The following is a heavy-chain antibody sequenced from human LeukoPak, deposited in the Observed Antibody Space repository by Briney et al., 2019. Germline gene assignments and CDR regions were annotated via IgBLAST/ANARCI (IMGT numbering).Heavy chain of an antibody. D-gene: IGHD2-2*01. Sequence: SETLSLTCTVSGGSISSSSYYWGWIRQPPGKGLEWMGSINYSGSTYYNPSLKGRVTISVDTSKNQFSLKLSSVTATDTTVYYCARHWCTSTSCYSFFDYWGQGTLVTVSS. J-gene: IGHJ4*02. V-gene: IGHV4-39*01. CDR1: GGSISSSSYY. CDR3: ARHWCTSTSCYSFFDY. CDR2: INYSGST.